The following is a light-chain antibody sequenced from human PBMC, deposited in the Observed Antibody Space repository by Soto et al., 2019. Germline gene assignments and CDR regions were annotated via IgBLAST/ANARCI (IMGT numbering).Light chain of an antibody. V-gene: IGLV2-8*01. CDR2: EVT. Sequence: QSALTQPPSASGSPGQSVTISCNGTSSDVGAYNYVSWYQQHAGKAPKLVIYEVTKRPSGVPDRFSGSKSANTASLTVSGLQAEDEVDYYCSSFASSNTWVFGGGTKLTVL. CDR3: SSFASSNTWV. J-gene: IGLJ3*02. CDR1: SSDVGAYNY.